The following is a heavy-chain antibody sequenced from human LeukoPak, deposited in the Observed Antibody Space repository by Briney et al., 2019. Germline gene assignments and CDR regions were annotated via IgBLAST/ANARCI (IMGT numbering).Heavy chain of an antibody. V-gene: IGHV3-21*01. Sequence: GGSLRLSCAASGFTSSSYSMNWVRQAPGKGLEWVSSISSSSSYIYYADSVKGRFTISRDNAKNSLYLQMNSLRAEDTAVYYCARDSYSYDYVWGSYRYYPFDYWGQGTLVTVSS. CDR1: GFTSSSYS. D-gene: IGHD3-16*02. J-gene: IGHJ4*02. CDR2: ISSSSSYI. CDR3: ARDSYSYDYVWGSYRYYPFDY.